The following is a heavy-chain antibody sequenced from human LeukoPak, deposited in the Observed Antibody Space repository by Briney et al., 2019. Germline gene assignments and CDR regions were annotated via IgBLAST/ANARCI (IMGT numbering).Heavy chain of an antibody. V-gene: IGHV1-18*01. CDR2: ISAYNGDT. J-gene: IGHJ4*02. D-gene: IGHD6-13*01. CDR3: ARGPEIIAAAATYYFDY. CDR1: GYTFTSHD. Sequence: EASVKVSCKASGYTFTSHDISWVRQAPGQGLEWMGWISAYNGDTNYAQKLQGRVTITRDTSASTAYMELSSLRSEDTAVYYCARGPEIIAAAATYYFDYWGQGTLVTVSS.